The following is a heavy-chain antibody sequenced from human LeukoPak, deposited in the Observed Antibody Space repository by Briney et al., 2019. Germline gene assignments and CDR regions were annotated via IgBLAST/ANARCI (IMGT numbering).Heavy chain of an antibody. CDR3: ARQHCSGGDCYFFD. CDR1: GFTFSSYG. Sequence: PGRSLRLSCAASGFTFSSYGMHWVRQAPGKGLEWVALIWYDGNNKYYADSVKGRFTISRDNSKNTLYPQLNSLRAEDTAVYYCARQHCSGGDCYFFDWGQGTLVTVSS. CDR2: IWYDGNNK. D-gene: IGHD2-15*01. V-gene: IGHV3-33*01. J-gene: IGHJ4*02.